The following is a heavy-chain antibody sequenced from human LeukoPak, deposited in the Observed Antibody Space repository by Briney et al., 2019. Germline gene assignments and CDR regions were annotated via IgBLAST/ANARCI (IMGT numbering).Heavy chain of an antibody. J-gene: IGHJ4*02. CDR1: GFTFSRYS. CDR2: ISGSSSSYM. V-gene: IGHV3-21*01. Sequence: GGSLRLSCAASGFTFSRYSMSWVRQAPGKGLEWVSSISGSSSSYMYYADSLKGRFTISRDNAKNSLYLQMNSLRAEDTAVYYCARDFYDTSGYYYDYWGQGTLVTVSS. D-gene: IGHD3-22*01. CDR3: ARDFYDTSGYYYDY.